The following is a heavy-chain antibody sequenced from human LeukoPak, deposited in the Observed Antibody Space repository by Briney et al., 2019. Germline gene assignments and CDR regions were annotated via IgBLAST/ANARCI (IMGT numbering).Heavy chain of an antibody. J-gene: IGHJ6*03. CDR2: TYSAGT. CDR3: ARVRTDYDFWSGYRYYYYYMDV. Sequence: GGSLRLSCAASGFTFSSYSMNWVRQAPGKGLEWVSITYSAGTYYSDSVKGRSTISRDNSKNTLDLQMNSLRVEDTAVYYCARVRTDYDFWSGYRYYYYYMDVWGKGTTVTVSS. CDR1: GFTFSSYS. V-gene: IGHV3-53*01. D-gene: IGHD3-3*01.